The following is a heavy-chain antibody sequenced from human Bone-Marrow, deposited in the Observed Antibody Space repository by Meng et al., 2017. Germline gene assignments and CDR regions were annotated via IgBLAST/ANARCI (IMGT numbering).Heavy chain of an antibody. CDR2: ISSSGSTI. CDR3: ARVSGSYYVWYFDL. J-gene: IGHJ2*01. CDR1: GFTFSDYY. Sequence: GESLKISCAASGFTFSDYYMSWIRQAPGKGLEWVSYISSSGSTIYYADSVKGRFTISRDNAKNSLYLQMSSLRAEDTAVYYCARVSGSYYVWYFDLWGRGTLVTVS. V-gene: IGHV3-11*04. D-gene: IGHD1-26*01.